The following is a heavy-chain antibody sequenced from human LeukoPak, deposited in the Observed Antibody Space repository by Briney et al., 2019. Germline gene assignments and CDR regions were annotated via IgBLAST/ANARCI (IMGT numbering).Heavy chain of an antibody. J-gene: IGHJ4*02. Sequence: PSETLSLTCTVSSGSISSYYWSWIRQPPGKGLEWIGYIYYSGSTNYNPTLKSRVTISVDTSKKQFSLKLSSVTAADTAVYYCARPLDYYDSSGYYTYYFDYWGQGTLVTVSS. CDR2: IYYSGST. CDR3: ARPLDYYDSSGYYTYYFDY. D-gene: IGHD3-22*01. V-gene: IGHV4-59*08. CDR1: SGSISSYY.